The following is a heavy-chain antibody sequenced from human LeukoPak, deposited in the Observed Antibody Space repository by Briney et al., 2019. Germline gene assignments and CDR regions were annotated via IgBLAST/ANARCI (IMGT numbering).Heavy chain of an antibody. D-gene: IGHD1-26*01. J-gene: IGHJ4*02. CDR2: MKQDGSTR. CDR1: GFTFSSYW. Sequence: GGSLRLSCAVSGFTFSSYWMASVRQAPGKGLEWVANMKQDGSTRHYVDSVKGRFTISRDNAKNSLYLQMNSLRAEDTAIYYCARDHVGALDFWGLGSLVTVSS. V-gene: IGHV3-7*01. CDR3: ARDHVGALDF.